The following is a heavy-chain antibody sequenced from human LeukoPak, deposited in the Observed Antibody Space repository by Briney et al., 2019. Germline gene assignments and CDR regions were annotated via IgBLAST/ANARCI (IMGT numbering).Heavy chain of an antibody. V-gene: IGHV3-21*01. J-gene: IGHJ2*01. CDR3: ARDPLEGSWYFDL. CDR1: GFTFSSYS. Sequence: PGGSLRLSCAASGFTFSSYSVNWVRQAPGKGLEWVSFISSTSTYIYYADSVKGRFTISRDNAKNSLFLQTNSLRAEDTAVYYCARDPLEGSWYFDLWGRGTLVTVSS. CDR2: ISSTSTYI. D-gene: IGHD5-24*01.